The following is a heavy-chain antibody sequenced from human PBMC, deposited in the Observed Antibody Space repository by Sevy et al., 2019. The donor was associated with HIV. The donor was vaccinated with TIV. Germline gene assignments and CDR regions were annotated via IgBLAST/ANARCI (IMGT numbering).Heavy chain of an antibody. CDR1: GFTFSSFA. Sequence: GGSLRLSCAASGFTFSSFAMDWVRQAPGKGLDWISVISGTGDHTYYADSVKGRFTISRDNSKNPLFLQMNSLRAEDTAIFYCAKKMGGGSGMAFLVDYWGQGTLVTVSS. V-gene: IGHV3-23*01. CDR3: AKKMGGGSGMAFLVDY. D-gene: IGHD2-8*01. J-gene: IGHJ4*02. CDR2: ISGTGDHT.